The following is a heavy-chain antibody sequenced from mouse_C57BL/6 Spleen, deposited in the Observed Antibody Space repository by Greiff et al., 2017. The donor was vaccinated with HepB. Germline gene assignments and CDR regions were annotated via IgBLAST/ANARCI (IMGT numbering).Heavy chain of an antibody. CDR2: IDPEDGET. Sequence: VQLQQSGAELVKPGASVKLSCTASGFNIKDYYMHWVKQRTEQGLEWIGRIDPEDGETKYAPKFQGKATITADTSSNTAYLKLSSLTSEDTAVYYCASIYYDYDEGYWGQGTTLTVSS. D-gene: IGHD2-4*01. V-gene: IGHV14-2*01. J-gene: IGHJ2*01. CDR1: GFNIKDYY. CDR3: ASIYYDYDEGY.